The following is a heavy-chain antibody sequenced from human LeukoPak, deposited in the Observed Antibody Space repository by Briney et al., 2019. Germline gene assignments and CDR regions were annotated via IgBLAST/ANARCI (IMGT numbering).Heavy chain of an antibody. CDR2: ISSSGSTI. CDR1: AFTFSDYY. D-gene: IGHD6-13*01. CDR3: ARAAAGRDGYYYYYYYMDV. Sequence: PGGSLRLSCAASAFTFSDYYMSWIRQAPGKGLEWVSYISSSGSTIYYADSVKGRFTISRDNAKNSLYLQMNSLRAEDTAVYYCARAAAGRDGYYYYYYYMDVWGKGTTVTVSS. J-gene: IGHJ6*03. V-gene: IGHV3-11*04.